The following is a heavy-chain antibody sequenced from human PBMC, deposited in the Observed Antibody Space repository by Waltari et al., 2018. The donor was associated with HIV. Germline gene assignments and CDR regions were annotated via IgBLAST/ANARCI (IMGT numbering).Heavy chain of an antibody. CDR1: GGPIRSGDYS. D-gene: IGHD4-17*01. V-gene: IGHV4-30-2*01. CDR2: INRSGST. Sequence: QLQLQESGSGLVTPSQILSLNCAVSGGPIRSGDYSWSWIRQPPGKGLEWIGYINRSGSTSYNPSLKSRVTISIDRSENQFSLKVTSVTAADTAVYYCARDPGVRWFDYWGQGTLVTVSS. CDR3: ARDPGVRWFDY. J-gene: IGHJ4*02.